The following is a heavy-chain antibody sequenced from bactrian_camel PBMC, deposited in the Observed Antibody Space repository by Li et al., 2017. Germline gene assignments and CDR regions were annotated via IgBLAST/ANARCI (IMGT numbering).Heavy chain of an antibody. D-gene: IGHD2*01. V-gene: IGHV3S63*01. Sequence: VQLVESGGDSVQAGGSLRLSRTASEDFANWGRFRQAPGKEREGVAVFLYFAEGPFYGNSVKGRFTISRDEVKKTLYLQMNNLKVEDTAMYYCAAAAEWYGGVWGRPQSYNFWGQGTQVTVS. CDR3: AAAAEWYGGVWGRPQSYNF. J-gene: IGHJ4*01. CDR2: FLYFAEGP. CDR1: EDFANWG.